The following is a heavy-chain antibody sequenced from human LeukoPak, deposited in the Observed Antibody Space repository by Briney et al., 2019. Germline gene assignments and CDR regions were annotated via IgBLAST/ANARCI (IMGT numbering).Heavy chain of an antibody. V-gene: IGHV3-23*01. CDR3: ARERGVAAAGEYYFDY. J-gene: IGHJ4*02. D-gene: IGHD6-13*01. CDR1: GFTFSTFA. CDR2: ISGSGGTT. Sequence: GGSLRLSCAASGFTFSTFAMTWVRQAPGKGLEWVSVISGSGGTTYYADSVKGRFTLSRDNSKNTLYLQMNSLRAEDTAVYYCARERGVAAAGEYYFDYWGQGTLVTVSS.